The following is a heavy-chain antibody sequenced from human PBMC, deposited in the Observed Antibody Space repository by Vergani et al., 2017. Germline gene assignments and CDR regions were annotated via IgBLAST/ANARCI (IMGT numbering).Heavy chain of an antibody. CDR3: ARAYYYDSSGYYSPFYAFEI. V-gene: IGHV3-33*01. CDR2: IWYDGSNK. Sequence: QVQLVESGGGVVQPGRSLRLSCAASGFTFTSYGMHWVRQAPGKGLEWVALIWYDGSNKYYADSVKGRFTSSRDNSKTTLYLQMNSLRAEDTAVYYCARAYYYDSSGYYSPFYAFEIWGQGTMVTVSS. D-gene: IGHD3-22*01. J-gene: IGHJ3*02. CDR1: GFTFTSYG.